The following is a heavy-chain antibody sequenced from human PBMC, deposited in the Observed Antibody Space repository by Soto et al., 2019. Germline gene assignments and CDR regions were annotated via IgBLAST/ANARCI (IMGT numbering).Heavy chain of an antibody. CDR2: IIPIFGTA. CDR3: AYYYDSSGYYWHFQH. D-gene: IGHD3-22*01. J-gene: IGHJ1*01. CDR1: GGTFSSYA. Sequence: QVQLVQSGAEVKKPGSSVKVSCKASGGTFSSYAISWVRQAPGRGLEWMGGIIPIFGTANYAQKFQGRVTITADKSTSTAYMELSSLRSEDTAVYYCAYYYDSSGYYWHFQHWGQGTLVTVSS. V-gene: IGHV1-69*06.